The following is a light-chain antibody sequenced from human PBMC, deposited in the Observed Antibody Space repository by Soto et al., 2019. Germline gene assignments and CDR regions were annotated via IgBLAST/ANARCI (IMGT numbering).Light chain of an antibody. CDR1: QGIGSF. V-gene: IGKV1-9*01. CDR3: QQFNSYPPT. J-gene: IGKJ1*01. Sequence: DIPLTQSPSFLSASVGDRVTITCRASQGIGSFLAWYQQKPGKAPRLLIYSASTLQSGVSLRFSGSGSGTEFTLTISRLQSEDFATYYCQQFNSYPPTFGQGTKVEIK. CDR2: SAS.